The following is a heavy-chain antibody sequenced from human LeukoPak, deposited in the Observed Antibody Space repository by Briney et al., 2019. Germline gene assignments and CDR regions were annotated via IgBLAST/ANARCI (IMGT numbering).Heavy chain of an antibody. D-gene: IGHD4-17*01. Sequence: SETLSLTCAVYGGSFSGYYWSWIRQPPGKGLEWIGSIYHSGSTYHNPSLKSRVTISVDTSKNQFSLKVSSVTAADTAVYYCARVTYDYGVIAAFDIWGQGTMVTVSS. CDR2: IYHSGST. V-gene: IGHV4-34*01. CDR1: GGSFSGYY. CDR3: ARVTYDYGVIAAFDI. J-gene: IGHJ3*02.